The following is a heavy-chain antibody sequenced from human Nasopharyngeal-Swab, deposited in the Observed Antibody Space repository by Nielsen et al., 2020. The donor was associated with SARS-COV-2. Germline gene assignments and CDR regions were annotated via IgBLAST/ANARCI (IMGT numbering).Heavy chain of an antibody. CDR2: IIPIFGTA. Sequence: ASVKVSCKASGGTFNSYAISWVRQAPGQGLEWMGGIIPIFGTANYAQKFQGRVTITADESTSTAYMELSSLRSEDTAVYYCARDWGYSSGWYPVYWGQGTLVTVSS. V-gene: IGHV1-69*13. CDR1: GGTFNSYA. CDR3: ARDWGYSSGWYPVY. J-gene: IGHJ4*02. D-gene: IGHD6-19*01.